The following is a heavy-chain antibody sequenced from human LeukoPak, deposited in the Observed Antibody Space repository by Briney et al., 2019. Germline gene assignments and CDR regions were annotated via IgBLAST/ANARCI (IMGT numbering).Heavy chain of an antibody. CDR3: ARGGSSSSGGYYFDY. CDR2: MNPNSGNT. D-gene: IGHD6-6*01. V-gene: IGHV1-8*01. J-gene: IGHJ4*02. Sequence: ASVKVSCXASGYTFTSYDTNWVRQATGQGLEWMGWMNPNSGNTGYAQKFQGRVTMTRNTSISTAYMELSSLRSEDTAVYYCARGGSSSSGGYYFDYWGQGTLVTVSS. CDR1: GYTFTSYD.